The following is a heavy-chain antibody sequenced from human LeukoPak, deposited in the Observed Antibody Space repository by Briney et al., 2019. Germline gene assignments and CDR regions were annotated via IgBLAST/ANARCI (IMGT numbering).Heavy chain of an antibody. CDR1: GYTCTSYG. CDR2: ISAYNGNT. CDR3: ARDGYYYGSGSYYNVGY. V-gene: IGHV1-18*01. Sequence: ASVKVSCKASGYTCTSYGISWVRHAPGQGLEWMGWISAYNGNTNYAQKLQGRVTMTTDTSTSTAYMELRSLRSDDTAVYYCARDGYYYGSGSYYNVGYWGQETLVTVSS. J-gene: IGHJ4*02. D-gene: IGHD3-10*01.